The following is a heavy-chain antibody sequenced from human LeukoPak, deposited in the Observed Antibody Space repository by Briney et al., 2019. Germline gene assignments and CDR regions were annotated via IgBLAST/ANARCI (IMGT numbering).Heavy chain of an antibody. Sequence: GGSLRLSCAASGFTFSSYGMHWVRQAPGKGLEWVAVIWYDGSNKYYADSVKGRLTISRDNSKNTLYLQMNSLRAEDTAVYYCARGPSGICSSTSCYTNHVAFDIWGQGTMVTVSS. CDR3: ARGPSGICSSTSCYTNHVAFDI. V-gene: IGHV3-33*01. CDR1: GFTFSSYG. CDR2: IWYDGSNK. J-gene: IGHJ3*02. D-gene: IGHD2-2*02.